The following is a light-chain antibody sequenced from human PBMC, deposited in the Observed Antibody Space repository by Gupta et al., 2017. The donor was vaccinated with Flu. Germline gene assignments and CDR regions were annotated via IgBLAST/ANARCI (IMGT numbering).Light chain of an antibody. CDR1: TSNIGNNY. CDR2: END. J-gene: IGLJ2*01. CDR3: GTWDSSLGAVV. V-gene: IGLV1-51*02. Sequence: SVLTPPPSVSAAHGQKVTISCSGRTSNIGNNYVSWYQQPPGTAPKLLIYENDKRPSGIPDRFSGSKSGTSATLGITGLQTGDEADYYCGTWDSSLGAVVFGGGTKLTVL.